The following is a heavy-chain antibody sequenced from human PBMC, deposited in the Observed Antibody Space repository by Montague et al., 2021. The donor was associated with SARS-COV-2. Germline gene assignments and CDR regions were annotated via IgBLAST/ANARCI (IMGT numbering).Heavy chain of an antibody. Sequence: SLRLSCATSGFTFTNYAMTWVRQSPGKGLEWVSTISTSGSDTFYAVSVKGRFTISRDTSTSTVYLQMNSLSAEDTAVYYCARPSFASATVVQGFDPWGQGTLVTVSS. J-gene: IGHJ5*02. V-gene: IGHV3-23*01. CDR1: GFTFTNYA. D-gene: IGHD3-10*01. CDR2: ISTSGSDT. CDR3: ARPSFASATVVQGFDP.